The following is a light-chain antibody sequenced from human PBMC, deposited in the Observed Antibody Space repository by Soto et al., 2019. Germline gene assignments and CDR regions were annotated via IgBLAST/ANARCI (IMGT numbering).Light chain of an antibody. CDR2: GAS. V-gene: IGKV3-15*01. CDR3: QQYNNWPRT. J-gene: IGKJ1*01. CDR1: QSVSSY. Sequence: EILMTQSPATLSVSPGERATLSCRASQSVSSYLAWYQQKPGQPPRLLIYGASTRATGIPARFSGSGSGTEFTLTISSLQSGDFAVYYCQQYNNWPRTFGQGTKVDIK.